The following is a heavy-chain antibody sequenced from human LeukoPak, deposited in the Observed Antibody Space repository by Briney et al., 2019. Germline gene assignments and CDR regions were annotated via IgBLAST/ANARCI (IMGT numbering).Heavy chain of an antibody. J-gene: IGHJ5*01. Sequence: GAAVTVSCKTSGYTFSDEVIVWVRQAPGQGVEWVGWISAVNGDKKSSRKVQGRLALTTDITTSTAFMELTSLRSDDTALYYRLRDISPTVFDSWGQGTLVTVSS. CDR2: ISAVNGDK. CDR1: GYTFSDEV. V-gene: IGHV1-18*01. D-gene: IGHD4-11*01. CDR3: LRDISPTVFDS.